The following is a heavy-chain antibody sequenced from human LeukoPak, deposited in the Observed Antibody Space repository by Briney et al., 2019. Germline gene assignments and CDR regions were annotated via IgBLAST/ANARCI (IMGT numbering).Heavy chain of an antibody. Sequence: PGESLKISCKGSGYSFTTYWIGWVRQMPGKGLEWMGIIYPGDSDTRYSPSFQGQVTISADKSISTACLQWSSLKASDIAMYYCARRSSDLENYYYYMDVWGKGTTVTVSS. J-gene: IGHJ6*03. V-gene: IGHV5-51*01. D-gene: IGHD5-12*01. CDR3: ARRSSDLENYYYYMDV. CDR2: IYPGDSDT. CDR1: GYSFTTYW.